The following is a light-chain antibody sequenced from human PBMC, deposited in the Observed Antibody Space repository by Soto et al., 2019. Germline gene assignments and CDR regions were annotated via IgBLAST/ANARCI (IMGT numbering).Light chain of an antibody. CDR3: QQYGSSGT. J-gene: IGKJ1*01. CDR1: QAIRND. CDR2: AAS. V-gene: IGKV1-17*01. Sequence: DIQMTQSPSSLSASVGDRVTITCRASQAIRNDLGWYQQKPAKAPKRLIYAASSLQSGVPSRFSGSGSGTEFTLTISSLQPEDFAVYYCQQYGSSGTFGQGTKVDI.